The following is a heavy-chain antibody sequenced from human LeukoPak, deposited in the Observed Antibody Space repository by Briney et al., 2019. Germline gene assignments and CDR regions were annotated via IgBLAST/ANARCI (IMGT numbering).Heavy chain of an antibody. Sequence: ASVKVSCKVSGYTLTELSMHWVRQAPGKGLEWMGGFDPEDGETIYAQKFQGRVTMTEDTSTDTAYMELSSLRSEDTAVYYCATPSLWFGEKDGAFDIWGQGTMVTVSS. D-gene: IGHD3-10*01. CDR1: GYTLTELS. CDR2: FDPEDGET. V-gene: IGHV1-24*01. J-gene: IGHJ3*02. CDR3: ATPSLWFGEKDGAFDI.